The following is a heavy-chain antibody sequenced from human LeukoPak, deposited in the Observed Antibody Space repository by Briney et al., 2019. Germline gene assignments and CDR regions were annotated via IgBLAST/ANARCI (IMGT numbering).Heavy chain of an antibody. V-gene: IGHV3-7*01. J-gene: IGHJ4*02. Sequence: GGSLRLSCAASGFTFSSYWMSWVRQAPGKGLEWVANIKQDGSEKYYVDSVKGRFTISRDNAKNSLYLQMNSLRAEDTAVYYCAKDLRYSGYDRSGLDYWGQGTLVTVSS. CDR2: IKQDGSEK. D-gene: IGHD5-12*01. CDR3: AKDLRYSGYDRSGLDY. CDR1: GFTFSSYW.